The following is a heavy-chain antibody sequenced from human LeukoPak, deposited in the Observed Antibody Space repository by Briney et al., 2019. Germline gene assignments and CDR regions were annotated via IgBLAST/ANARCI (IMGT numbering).Heavy chain of an antibody. CDR3: ARGSGYDILTGYYDSSGYSADFDY. D-gene: IGHD3-22*01. Sequence: GGSLRLSCAASGFTFSSYAMHCVRQAPGKGLEWVAVISYDGSNKYYADSVKGRFTISRDNSKNTLYLQMNSLRAEDTAVYYCARGSGYDILTGYYDSSGYSADFDYWGQGTLVTVSS. CDR1: GFTFSSYA. J-gene: IGHJ4*02. CDR2: ISYDGSNK. V-gene: IGHV3-30-3*01.